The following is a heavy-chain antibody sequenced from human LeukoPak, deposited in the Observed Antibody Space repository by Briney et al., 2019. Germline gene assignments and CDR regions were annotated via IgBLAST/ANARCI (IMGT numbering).Heavy chain of an antibody. J-gene: IGHJ4*02. Sequence: PSETLSLTCTVSGGSISSSSYYWGWIRQPPGKGLEWIGSIYYSGSTYYNPSLKSRVTISVDTSKNQFSLKLSSMTAADTAVYYCARGVVAAPTNFDYWGQGTLVTVSS. CDR3: ARGVVAAPTNFDY. CDR2: IYYSGST. V-gene: IGHV4-39*07. CDR1: GGSISSSSYY. D-gene: IGHD2-15*01.